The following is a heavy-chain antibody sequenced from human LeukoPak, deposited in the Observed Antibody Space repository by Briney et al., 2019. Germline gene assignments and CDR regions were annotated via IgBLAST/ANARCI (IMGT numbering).Heavy chain of an antibody. V-gene: IGHV3-48*03. CDR1: GFTFSSYE. D-gene: IGHD6-13*01. CDR3: ARAKLGRTKYSSSLIDI. CDR2: ISSSGSTI. Sequence: GGSLRLSCAASGFTFSSYEMNWVRQAPGKGLEWVSYISSSGSTIYYADSVKGRFTISRDNAKNSLYLQMNSLRAEDTAVYYCARAKLGRTKYSSSLIDIWGQGTMVTISS. J-gene: IGHJ3*02.